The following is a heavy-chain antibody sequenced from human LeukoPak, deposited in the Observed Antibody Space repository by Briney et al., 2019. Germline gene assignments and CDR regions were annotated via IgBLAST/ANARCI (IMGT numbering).Heavy chain of an antibody. CDR2: IYYSGST. D-gene: IGHD4-23*01. Sequence: PSETLSLTCSVSGDSITSSYWNWIRQPPGRGLEWIGYIYYSGSTNYNPSLKSRVTISVDTSKNQFSPKLSSVTAADTAVYYCARYFTGVTNNWFDPWGQGTLVTVSS. CDR3: ARYFTGVTNNWFDP. J-gene: IGHJ5*02. CDR1: GDSITSSY. V-gene: IGHV4-59*08.